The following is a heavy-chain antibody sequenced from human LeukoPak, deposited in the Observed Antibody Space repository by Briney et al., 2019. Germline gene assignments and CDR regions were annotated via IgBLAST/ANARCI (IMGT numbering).Heavy chain of an antibody. CDR1: GYTFTSYA. D-gene: IGHD5-24*01. CDR3: ARDRYGDGFAHLDY. CDR2: ITPSGGT. V-gene: IGHV1-2*02. Sequence: GASVKVSCKASGYTFTSYAIHWVRQAPGQGLEWMGWITPSGGTNYPQKFQGRVAITWDTSITTAYMDLSRLTSDDTAVYYCARDRYGDGFAHLDYWGQGALVTVPS. J-gene: IGHJ4*02.